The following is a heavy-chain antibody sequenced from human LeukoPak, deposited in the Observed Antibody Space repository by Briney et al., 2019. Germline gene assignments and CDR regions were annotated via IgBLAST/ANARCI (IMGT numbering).Heavy chain of an antibody. CDR3: ARDTPMVRGIDY. V-gene: IGHV3-11*01. Sequence: GGSLRLSCAASGFTFSDYYMSWIRQAPGKGLEGVSYISSSGGTIYYADSVKGRFTISRDNAKNSLYLHMNSLRAEDTAVYYCARDTPMVRGIDYWGQGTLVTVSS. CDR1: GFTFSDYY. J-gene: IGHJ4*02. CDR2: ISSSGGTI. D-gene: IGHD3-10*01.